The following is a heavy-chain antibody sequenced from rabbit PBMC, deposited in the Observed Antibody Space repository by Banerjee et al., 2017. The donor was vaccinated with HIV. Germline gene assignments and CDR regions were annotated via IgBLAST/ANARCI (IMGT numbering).Heavy chain of an antibody. J-gene: IGHJ4*01. CDR3: ARSYADDSGVSGFSL. CDR2: IVTGSGST. Sequence: LEESGGGLVKPGGTLTLTCTVSGFSFSSNWISWVRQAPGKGLEWIAWIVTGSGSTYYASWAKGRFTISKTSSTTVTLQMTSLTAADTATYFCARSYADDSGVSGFSLWGPGTLVTVS. V-gene: IGHV1S45*01. D-gene: IGHD6-1*01. CDR1: GFSFSSNW.